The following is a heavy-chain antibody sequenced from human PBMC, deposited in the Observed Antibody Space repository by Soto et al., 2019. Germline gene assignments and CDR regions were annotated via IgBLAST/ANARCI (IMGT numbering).Heavy chain of an antibody. CDR2: IYYSGST. CDR1: GGSVSSGSYY. CDR3: AGGGYSGYDLFDY. J-gene: IGHJ4*02. D-gene: IGHD5-12*01. V-gene: IGHV4-61*01. Sequence: SETLSLTCTVSGGSVSSGSYYWSRIRQPPGKGLEWIGYIYYSGSTNYNPSLKSRVTISVDTSKNQFSLKLSSVTAADTAVYYCAGGGYSGYDLFDYWGQGTLVTVSS.